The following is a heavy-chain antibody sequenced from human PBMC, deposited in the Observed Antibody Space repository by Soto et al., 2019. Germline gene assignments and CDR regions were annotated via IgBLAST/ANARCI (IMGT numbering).Heavy chain of an antibody. Sequence: PGGSLRLSCAAPGFSFRDYFMSWIRQAPGKGLEWVSYIGPYGNSIYYADSVKGRFTISRDDAKKSLYLHMNSLRAEDTAVYYCARDDYTYGVYWGQGSLVTVSS. CDR3: ARDDYTYGVY. CDR1: GFSFRDYF. CDR2: IGPYGNSI. D-gene: IGHD3-3*01. J-gene: IGHJ4*02. V-gene: IGHV3-11*01.